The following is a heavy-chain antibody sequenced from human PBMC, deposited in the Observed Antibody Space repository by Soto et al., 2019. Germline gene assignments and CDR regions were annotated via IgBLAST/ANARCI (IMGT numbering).Heavy chain of an antibody. D-gene: IGHD3-16*01. Sequence: QVRLVQSAAEVKKPGASVKVSCKASGYTFIRYGITWVRQAPGQGLEWMGWISAYNDYTNYAQKLQGRVTMTTDTSTSTVYMELRSLRSDDTAVYYCARGGYYDKVWGKMNYCGLDVWGQGTTVTVSS. J-gene: IGHJ6*02. CDR1: GYTFIRYG. V-gene: IGHV1-18*01. CDR2: ISAYNDYT. CDR3: ARGGYYDKVWGKMNYCGLDV.